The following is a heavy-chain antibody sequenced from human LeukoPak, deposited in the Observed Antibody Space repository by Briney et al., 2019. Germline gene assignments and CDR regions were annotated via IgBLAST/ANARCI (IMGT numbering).Heavy chain of an antibody. V-gene: IGHV3-74*01. CDR1: GLTFSSDW. D-gene: IGHD3-10*01. J-gene: IGHJ4*02. CDR2: INSDGRST. CDR3: ARDSLKRAGVPIVDY. Sequence: PGGSLRLSCAVSGLTFSSDWMHWVRQAPGKGLVWVSRINSDGRSTSYADSVKGRFTISRDNSKNTLYLQMNSLRAEDTAVYYCARDSLKRAGVPIVDYWGQGTLVTVSS.